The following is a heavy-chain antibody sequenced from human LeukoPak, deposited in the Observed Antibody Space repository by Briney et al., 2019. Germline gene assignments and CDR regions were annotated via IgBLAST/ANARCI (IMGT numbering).Heavy chain of an antibody. CDR3: AARPPRIVAGPFDY. V-gene: IGHV3-23*01. J-gene: IGHJ4*02. D-gene: IGHD5-12*01. Sequence: PGGSLRLSCAASGFTFSSYSMNWVRLAPGKGLEWVSTISGTGSNTYYADSVKGRFTISRDSSKNTLYLQMNSLRAEDTAVYFCAARPPRIVAGPFDYWGQGILVTVSS. CDR2: ISGTGSNT. CDR1: GFTFSSYS.